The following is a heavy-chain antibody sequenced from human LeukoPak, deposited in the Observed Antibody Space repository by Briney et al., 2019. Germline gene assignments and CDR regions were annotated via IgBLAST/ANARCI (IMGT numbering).Heavy chain of an antibody. J-gene: IGHJ4*02. Sequence: PGGSLRLSCAASGFTFSSYGMHWVRQAPGKGLEWVAVIWYDGSNKYYADSVKGRFTISRDNSMNTLYLQMNSLRAEDTAVYYCARPPFTFGGAVEYYFDYWGQGTLVTVSS. CDR1: GFTFSSYG. CDR3: ARPPFTFGGAVEYYFDY. V-gene: IGHV3-33*01. D-gene: IGHD3-16*01. CDR2: IWYDGSNK.